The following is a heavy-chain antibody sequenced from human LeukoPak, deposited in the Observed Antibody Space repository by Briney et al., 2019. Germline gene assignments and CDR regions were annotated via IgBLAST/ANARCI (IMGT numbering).Heavy chain of an antibody. V-gene: IGHV1-69*06. J-gene: IGHJ6*03. CDR1: GGTFSSYA. Sequence: SVKVSCKASGGTFSSYAINWVRQAPGQGLEWMGGIIPIFGTANYAQKFQGRVTITADKSTSTAYMELSSLRSEDTAVYYCATPYGVVPVGYYMDVWGKGTTVTVSS. CDR3: ATPYGVVPVGYYMDV. CDR2: IIPIFGTA. D-gene: IGHD3-22*01.